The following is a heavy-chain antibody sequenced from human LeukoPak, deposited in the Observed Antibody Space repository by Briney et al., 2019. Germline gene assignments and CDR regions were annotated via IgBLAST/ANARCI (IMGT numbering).Heavy chain of an antibody. CDR2: TRNKANSYTT. Sequence: GGSLRLSCAASGFTFSDHYMDWVRQAPGKGLEWVGRTRNKANSYTTEYAASVKGRFTISRDDSKNSLYLQMNSLKTEDTAVYYCAKSRPYYYGSGSDNWFDPWGQGTLVTVSS. CDR1: GFTFSDHY. CDR3: AKSRPYYYGSGSDNWFDP. V-gene: IGHV3-72*01. J-gene: IGHJ5*02. D-gene: IGHD3-10*01.